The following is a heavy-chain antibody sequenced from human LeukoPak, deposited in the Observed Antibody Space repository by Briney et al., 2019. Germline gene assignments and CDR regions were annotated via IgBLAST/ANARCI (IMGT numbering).Heavy chain of an antibody. V-gene: IGHV4-59*01. CDR3: ARYNYDFWSGYSKWFDP. J-gene: IGHJ5*02. Sequence: SETLSLTCTVSGGSISSSYWSWIRQPPGKGLEWSEYIYYSGSTNYNPSLKSRVTISVDTSKNQFSLKLSSVTAADTAVYYCARYNYDFWSGYSKWFDPWGQGTLVTVSS. CDR1: GGSISSSY. CDR2: IYYSGST. D-gene: IGHD3-3*01.